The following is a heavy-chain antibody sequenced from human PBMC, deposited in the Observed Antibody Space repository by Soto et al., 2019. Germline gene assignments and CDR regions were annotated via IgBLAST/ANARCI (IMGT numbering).Heavy chain of an antibody. V-gene: IGHV3-30*18. CDR3: AKADGSSGL. D-gene: IGHD6-6*01. Sequence: QVQLVESGGGVVQPGRSLRLSCAASGFTFSSYGMHWVRQAPGKGLEWVAVISYDGSNIYYADSVKGRFTISRDNSKNTLYLQMNSLRAEDTAVYYCAKADGSSGLWGQGTLVTVSS. CDR2: ISYDGSNI. CDR1: GFTFSSYG. J-gene: IGHJ4*02.